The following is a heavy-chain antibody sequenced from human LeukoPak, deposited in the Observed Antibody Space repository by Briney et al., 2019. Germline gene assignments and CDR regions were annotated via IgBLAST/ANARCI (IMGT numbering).Heavy chain of an antibody. D-gene: IGHD3-16*01. CDR1: GFTFSSYA. CDR2: IVDSGDGT. CDR3: AKEGDHPLPNHHMDV. J-gene: IGHJ6*03. V-gene: IGHV3-23*01. Sequence: GGSLRLSCAASGFTFSSYAMSWVRQAPGKGLEWVSTIVDSGDGTFYADSVRGRFTISRDSSKNTLYLQMNSLRADDTAVYYCAKEGDHPLPNHHMDVWGKGTTVTVSS.